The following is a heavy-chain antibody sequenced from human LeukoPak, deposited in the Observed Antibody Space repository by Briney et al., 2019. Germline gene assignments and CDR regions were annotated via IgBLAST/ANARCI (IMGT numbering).Heavy chain of an antibody. CDR3: ARDYGYYYDSSGRNGNYGMDV. CDR1: GFIFSSYS. D-gene: IGHD3-22*01. Sequence: GGSLRLSCTASGFIFSSYSMNWVRQAPGKGLEWLAYITGNSGTVYYAGSVKGRVTISRDNAKNSLYLQMNSLGDEDSAVYYCARDYGYYYDSSGRNGNYGMDVWGQGTTVTVSS. V-gene: IGHV3-48*02. CDR2: ITGNSGTV. J-gene: IGHJ6*02.